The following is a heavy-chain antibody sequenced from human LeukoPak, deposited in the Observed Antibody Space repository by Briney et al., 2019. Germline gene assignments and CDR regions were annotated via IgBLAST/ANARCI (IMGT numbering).Heavy chain of an antibody. J-gene: IGHJ4*02. V-gene: IGHV4-4*07. Sequence: SDPVSLICSLSGVSISAYYWRCIRQPAGKGRVCFGHIYPGESIFASVNTNYNPSLKSRVSMSGDTSKNQGSLQLRSVTAADTAVYYCARDATTVTTIFDSWGQGTLVTVSS. CDR3: ARDATTVTTIFDS. CDR1: GVSISAYY. CDR2: IYPGESIFASVNT. D-gene: IGHD4-17*01.